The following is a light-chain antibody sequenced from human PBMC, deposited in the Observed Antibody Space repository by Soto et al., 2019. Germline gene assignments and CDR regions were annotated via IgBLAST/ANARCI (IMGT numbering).Light chain of an antibody. Sequence: QTVVTQSPSASASLGASVKLTCTLSSGHSSYAIAWHQQQPEKGPRYLMNLNSNGSHSKGDGIPDRFSGSSSGAERYLTISSLQSEDEADYYCQTWGTGIVVFGGGTKLTVL. CDR2: LNSNGSH. J-gene: IGLJ2*01. V-gene: IGLV4-69*01. CDR1: SGHSSYA. CDR3: QTWGTGIVV.